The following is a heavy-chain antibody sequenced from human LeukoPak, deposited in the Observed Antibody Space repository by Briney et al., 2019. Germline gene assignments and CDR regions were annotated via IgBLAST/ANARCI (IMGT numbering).Heavy chain of an antibody. J-gene: IGHJ3*02. CDR1: GGSISSSSYY. CDR3: ARHSAVYDAFDI. D-gene: IGHD3-10*01. V-gene: IGHV4-39*01. CDR2: IYYSGST. Sequence: KPSETLSLTCTVSGGSISSSSYYWGWIRQPPGKGLEWIGSIYYSGSTYYNPSLKSRVTISVDTSKNQFSLKLSSVTAADTAVYYCARHSAVYDAFDIWGQGTMVTVSS.